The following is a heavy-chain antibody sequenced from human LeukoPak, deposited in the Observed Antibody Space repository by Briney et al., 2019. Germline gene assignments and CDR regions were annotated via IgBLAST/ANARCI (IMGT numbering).Heavy chain of an antibody. CDR2: IYYSGST. CDR3: ARVRYYYDSSGYYFYYFDY. J-gene: IGHJ4*02. Sequence: SETLSLTCTVSGGSISSYYWSWIRQPPGKGLEWIGYIYYSGSTNYNPSLKSRVTISVDTSKNQFSLKLSSVTAADTAVYYCARVRYYYDSSGYYFYYFDYWGQGTLVTVSS. V-gene: IGHV4-59*01. CDR1: GGSISSYY. D-gene: IGHD3-22*01.